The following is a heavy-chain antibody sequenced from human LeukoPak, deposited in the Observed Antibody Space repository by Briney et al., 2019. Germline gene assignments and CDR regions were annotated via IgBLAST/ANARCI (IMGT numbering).Heavy chain of an antibody. CDR3: TRAFSSGYWFDP. CDR2: IFHSGNT. CDR1: GGSVISSSYY. J-gene: IGHJ5*02. Sequence: NPSETLSLTCSVSGGSVISSSYYWVWIRQPPGKGLEWIGSIFHSGNTYYNPSLKSRVTISVDTSKNHFSLKLTSVTAADTAMFFCTRAFSSGYWFDPWGQGTLVTVSS. D-gene: IGHD3-22*01. V-gene: IGHV4-39*02.